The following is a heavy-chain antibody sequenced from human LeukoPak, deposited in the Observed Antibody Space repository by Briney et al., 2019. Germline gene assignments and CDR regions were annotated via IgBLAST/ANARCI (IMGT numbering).Heavy chain of an antibody. Sequence: ASVKVSCKASGYTFTGYYIHWVRQAPGQGLEWMGRINPNSGGTNYAQNFQGRVTMTRDTSISTAYMELSRLSSDDMAVYYCARDYSSGWYGDYWGQGTLVTVSS. V-gene: IGHV1-2*06. CDR2: INPNSGGT. CDR3: ARDYSSGWYGDY. D-gene: IGHD6-19*01. CDR1: GYTFTGYY. J-gene: IGHJ4*02.